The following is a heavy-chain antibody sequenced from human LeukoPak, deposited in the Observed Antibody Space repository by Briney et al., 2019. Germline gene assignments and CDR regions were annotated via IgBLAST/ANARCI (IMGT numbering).Heavy chain of an antibody. Sequence: ASVKVSCKTSGYTFTTYAIHWVRQAPGQRLEWMGLINADDGNTRYSQRFQGRVTITRDTSANTAYMELSSLRFEDTAVYYCAXGXXXQXSANWFDPWGQGTPVTVSS. CDR3: AXGXXXQXSANWFDP. V-gene: IGHV1-3*01. CDR2: INADDGNT. CDR1: GYTFTTYA. J-gene: IGHJ5*02. D-gene: IGHD2-15*01.